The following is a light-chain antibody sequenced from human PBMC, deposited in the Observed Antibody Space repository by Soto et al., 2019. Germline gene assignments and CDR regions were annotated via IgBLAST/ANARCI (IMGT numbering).Light chain of an antibody. CDR3: CSYAGSYTWV. CDR2: DVS. J-gene: IGLJ3*02. CDR1: SSDVGGYNY. V-gene: IGLV2-11*01. Sequence: QSALTQPRSVSGSPGQSVTISCTGTSSDVGGYNYVSWYQQHPGKAPKLMIYDVSKRPSGVPDRFSGSKSGNTASLTISGFQAEDEDDYYCCSYAGSYTWVFGGGTKLTVL.